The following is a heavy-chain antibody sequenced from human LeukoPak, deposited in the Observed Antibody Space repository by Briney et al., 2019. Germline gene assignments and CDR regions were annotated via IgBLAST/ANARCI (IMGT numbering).Heavy chain of an antibody. V-gene: IGHV3-23*01. CDR1: GFTFSSYA. J-gene: IGHJ4*02. D-gene: IGHD5-18*01. CDR3: AKERYSSSSLFAITPFDY. CDR2: ISGSGGST. Sequence: GGSLRLSCAASGFTFSSYAMSWVRQAPGKGLEWVSAISGSGGSTYYADSVKGRFTISRDNSKNTLYLQMNSLRPEDTAVYYCAKERYSSSSLFAITPFDYWGQGSLVTVSS.